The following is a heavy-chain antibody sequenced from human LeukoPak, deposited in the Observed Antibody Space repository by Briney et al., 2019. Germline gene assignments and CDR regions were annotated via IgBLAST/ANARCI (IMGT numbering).Heavy chain of an antibody. V-gene: IGHV7-4-1*02. CDR2: INTNTGNP. J-gene: IGHJ4*02. CDR3: ARQGPGYCSSTSCYGVDY. Sequence: VASVKVSCKASGYSFTNYAMNWVRQAPGQGLEWMGWINTNTGNPTYAQGFTGRFVFSLDTSVSTAYLQISSLKAEDTAVYYCARQGPGYCSSTSCYGVDYWGQGTLVTVSS. CDR1: GYSFTNYA. D-gene: IGHD2-2*01.